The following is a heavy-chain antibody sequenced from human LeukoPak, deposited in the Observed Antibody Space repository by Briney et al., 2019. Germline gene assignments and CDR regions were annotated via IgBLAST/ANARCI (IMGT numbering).Heavy chain of an antibody. Sequence: ASVKVSCKASGYTFTSYGISWVRQAPGQGLEWMGWISAYNGNTNYAQKLQGRVTMTTDTSTSTAYMELRSLRSDDTAVYYCARDRAIFGVGIIPYLWGQGTLVTVSS. D-gene: IGHD3-3*01. CDR1: GYTFTSYG. J-gene: IGHJ4*02. CDR2: ISAYNGNT. CDR3: ARDRAIFGVGIIPYL. V-gene: IGHV1-18*01.